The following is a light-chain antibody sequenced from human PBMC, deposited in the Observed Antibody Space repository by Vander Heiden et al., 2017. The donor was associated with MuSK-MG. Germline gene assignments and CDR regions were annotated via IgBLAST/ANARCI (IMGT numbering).Light chain of an antibody. CDR3: QQTYGYSIT. CDR2: DVS. CDR1: QNIFRY. Sequence: MTQSPSSLSASVGDRVTITCRSGQNIFRYLHWYQQKPGKAPKLLIYDVSNLHTGAPSRFSGSGSGTDFTLTISGLQPEDSATYYCQQTYGYSITFGQGTRLEIK. V-gene: IGKV1-39*01. J-gene: IGKJ5*01.